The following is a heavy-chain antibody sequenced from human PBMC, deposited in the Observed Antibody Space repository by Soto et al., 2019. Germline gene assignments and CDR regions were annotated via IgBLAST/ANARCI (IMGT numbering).Heavy chain of an antibody. CDR3: ARVHDGDYVLPHFDY. Sequence: PPVTLCLTCTVSGGYISSHCGSWLRQPQGKGLEWIGYIYYSGSTNYNPSLKSRVTISVDTSKNQFSLKLSSVTAADTAVYYCARVHDGDYVLPHFDYWGQGTLVTVSS. J-gene: IGHJ4*02. CDR1: GGYISSHC. CDR2: IYYSGST. D-gene: IGHD4-17*01. V-gene: IGHV4-59*11.